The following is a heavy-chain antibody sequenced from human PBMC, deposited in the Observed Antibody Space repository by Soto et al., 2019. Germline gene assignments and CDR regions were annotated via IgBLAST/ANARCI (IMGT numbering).Heavy chain of an antibody. CDR1: GFTFDDYA. Sequence: EVQLVESGGGLVQPGRSLRLSCAASGFTFDDYAMHWVRQAPGKGLEWVSGISWNSGSIGYADSVKDRFTISRDNAKNSLYLQMNSLRAEDTALYSCTKGTWMGDNNHDTHPFDYWGQGTLVTVSS. J-gene: IGHJ4*02. CDR2: ISWNSGSI. D-gene: IGHD3-16*01. V-gene: IGHV3-9*01. CDR3: TKGTWMGDNNHDTHPFDY.